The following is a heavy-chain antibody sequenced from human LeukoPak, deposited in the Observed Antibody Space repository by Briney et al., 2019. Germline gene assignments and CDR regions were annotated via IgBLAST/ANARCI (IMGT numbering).Heavy chain of an antibody. J-gene: IGHJ4*02. Sequence: PSETLSLTCTVSGGSISSYYWSWIRQPPGKGLEWIGYIYYSGSTNYNPSLKSRVTISIDTSKNQISLRLTSVTATDTAMYYCARQTGSGLFTLPGGQGTLVTVSS. D-gene: IGHD3/OR15-3a*01. V-gene: IGHV4-59*08. CDR3: ARQTGSGLFTLP. CDR1: GGSISSYY. CDR2: IYYSGST.